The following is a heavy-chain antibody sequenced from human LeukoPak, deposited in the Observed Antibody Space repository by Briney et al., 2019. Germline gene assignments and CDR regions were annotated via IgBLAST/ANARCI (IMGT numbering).Heavy chain of an antibody. Sequence: SETLSLTCTVSGGSISSYYWSWIRQPAGKGLEWIGRIYTSGSTNYNPSLKSRVTISVDTSKNQFSLKLSSVTAADTAVYYCAREDSSGWYVQDYFDYWGQGTLVTVSS. D-gene: IGHD6-19*01. CDR2: IYTSGST. J-gene: IGHJ4*02. CDR1: GGSISSYY. V-gene: IGHV4-4*07. CDR3: AREDSSGWYVQDYFDY.